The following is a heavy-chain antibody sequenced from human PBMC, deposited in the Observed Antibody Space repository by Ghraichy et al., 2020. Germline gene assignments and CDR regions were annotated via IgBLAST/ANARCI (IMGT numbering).Heavy chain of an antibody. CDR2: INHSGST. V-gene: IGHV4-34*01. CDR1: GGSFSGYY. CDR3: AISPGIEARN. J-gene: IGHJ4*02. Sequence: SETLSLTCAVYGGSFSGYYWSWIRQPPGKGLEWIGEINHSGSTNYNPSLKSRVTISVDTSKNQFSLKLSSVTAADTAVYYCAISPGIEARNWGQGTLVTVSS. D-gene: IGHD6-13*01.